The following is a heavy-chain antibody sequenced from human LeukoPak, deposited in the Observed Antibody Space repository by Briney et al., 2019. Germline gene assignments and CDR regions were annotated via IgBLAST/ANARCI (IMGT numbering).Heavy chain of an antibody. CDR3: ARDCSSTSCIGGAFDI. D-gene: IGHD2-2*01. Sequence: SETLSLTCTVSGYSISSGYYWGWIRQPPGKGLEWIGSIYHSGSTYYNPSLKSRVTISVDTSKNQFSLKLSSVTAADTAVYYCARDCSSTSCIGGAFDIWGQGTMVTVSS. CDR1: GYSISSGYY. CDR2: IYHSGST. J-gene: IGHJ3*02. V-gene: IGHV4-38-2*02.